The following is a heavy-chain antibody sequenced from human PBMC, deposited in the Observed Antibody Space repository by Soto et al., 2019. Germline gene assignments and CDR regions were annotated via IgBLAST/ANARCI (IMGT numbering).Heavy chain of an antibody. Sequence: PSETLSLTCTVAGGSISSNYFTWTRQPPGKGLEWIGYVYHSGSANYNPTLKSRVTISEDTSKSQFSLKVNSMTAADTAFYYCARYRREAVAGYTLDNWGQGILVTVSS. CDR2: VYHSGSA. V-gene: IGHV4-59*01. D-gene: IGHD6-13*01. CDR3: ARYRREAVAGYTLDN. J-gene: IGHJ4*02. CDR1: GGSISSNY.